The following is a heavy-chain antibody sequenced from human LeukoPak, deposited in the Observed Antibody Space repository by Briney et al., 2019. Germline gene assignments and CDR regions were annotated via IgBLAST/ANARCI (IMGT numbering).Heavy chain of an antibody. V-gene: IGHV4-39*07. Sequence: SETLSLTCTVSGGSISSSSYYWGWIRQPPGKGLEWIGSIYYSGSTYYNPSLKSRVTISVDTSKNQFSLKLSSVTAADTAVYYCARDRIAVAGTIDPWGQGTLVTVSS. J-gene: IGHJ5*02. D-gene: IGHD6-19*01. CDR3: ARDRIAVAGTIDP. CDR1: GGSISSSSYY. CDR2: IYYSGST.